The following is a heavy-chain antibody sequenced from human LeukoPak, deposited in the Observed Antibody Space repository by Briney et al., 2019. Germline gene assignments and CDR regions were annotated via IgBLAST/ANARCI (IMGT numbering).Heavy chain of an antibody. CDR1: GFTVNTNY. Sequence: GGSLRLSCAASGFTVNTNYMSWVRQAPGKGLEWVSIMHSVGTTYYADSVKGRFTFSRDNYRNTLYLQMNNLRAEDTAVYYCARASIWFGESYYFDYWGQGTLVTVSS. D-gene: IGHD3-10*01. CDR3: ARASIWFGESYYFDY. CDR2: MHSVGTT. V-gene: IGHV3-53*01. J-gene: IGHJ4*02.